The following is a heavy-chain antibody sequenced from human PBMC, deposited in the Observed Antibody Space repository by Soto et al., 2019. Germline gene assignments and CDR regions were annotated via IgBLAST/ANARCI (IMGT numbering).Heavy chain of an antibody. D-gene: IGHD1-7*01. J-gene: IGHJ6*02. Sequence: GGSLRLSCAASGLTFSDSAIHWVRQASGKGLEWVGRIRSKTNNYATTYAASVKGRFTISRDDSKNTAYLQMNSLKTEDTAVYYCTSPKNELRSYSIRVRDVGRQGTRVTVSS. V-gene: IGHV3-73*01. CDR2: IRSKTNNYAT. CDR3: TSPKNELRSYSIRVRDV. CDR1: GLTFSDSA.